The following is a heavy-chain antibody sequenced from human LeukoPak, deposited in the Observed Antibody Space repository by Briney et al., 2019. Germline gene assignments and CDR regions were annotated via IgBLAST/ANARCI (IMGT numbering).Heavy chain of an antibody. CDR3: ARGTNLGYCSSTSCYNPWFDP. V-gene: IGHV1-3*01. J-gene: IGHJ5*02. CDR1: GYTFTSYA. D-gene: IGHD2-2*02. Sequence: GASVKVSCKASGYTFTSYAMHWVRQAPGQRLEWMGWINAGNGNTKYSQKFQGRVTITRDTSASTAYMELSSLRSEDTAVYYCARGTNLGYCSSTSCYNPWFDPWGQGTLVTVSS. CDR2: INAGNGNT.